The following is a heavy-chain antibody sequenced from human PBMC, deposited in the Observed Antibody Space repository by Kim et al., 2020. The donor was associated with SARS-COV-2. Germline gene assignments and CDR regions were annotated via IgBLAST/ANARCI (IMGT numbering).Heavy chain of an antibody. J-gene: IGHJ1*01. D-gene: IGHD4-17*01. CDR3: TPNTLTTRYFQH. CDR1: GYTFTSYD. V-gene: IGHV1-8*01. CDR2: MNRNSGNT. Sequence: ASVKVSCKASGYTFTSYDINWVRQATGQGLEWMGWMNRNSGNTGYAQKFQGRVSMTRNTSISTAYMELSSLRSEDTAVYYCTPNTLTTRYFQHWGQGTLVTVSS.